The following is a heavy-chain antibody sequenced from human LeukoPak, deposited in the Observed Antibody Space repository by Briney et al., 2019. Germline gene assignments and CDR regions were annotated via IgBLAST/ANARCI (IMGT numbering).Heavy chain of an antibody. V-gene: IGHV1-46*01. CDR3: ASNKPGELGAFDI. CDR2: INPSGGNT. CDR1: GYTFTSYY. J-gene: IGHJ3*02. Sequence: ASVKVSCKASGYTFTSYYMHWVRQAPGQGLEWMGIINPSGGNTSYAQKFQGRVTVTRDTSTSTVYMELSSLRSEDTAVYYCASNKPGELGAFDIWGQGTVVTVSS. D-gene: IGHD3-16*01.